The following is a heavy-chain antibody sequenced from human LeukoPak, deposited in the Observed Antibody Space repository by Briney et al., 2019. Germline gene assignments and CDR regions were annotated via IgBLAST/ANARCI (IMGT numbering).Heavy chain of an antibody. J-gene: IGHJ4*02. CDR1: GYTFTSYD. CDR2: MNPNRGNT. CDR3: ARAEGHDYVWGSYRYNSPDFDY. D-gene: IGHD3-16*02. V-gene: IGHV1-8*01. Sequence: GAPVKVSCKASGYTFTSYDINWVRQATGQGLEWMGWMNPNRGNTGYAQKFQGRVTMTRNTSISTAYMELSSLRSEDTAVYYCARAEGHDYVWGSYRYNSPDFDYWGQGTLVTVSS.